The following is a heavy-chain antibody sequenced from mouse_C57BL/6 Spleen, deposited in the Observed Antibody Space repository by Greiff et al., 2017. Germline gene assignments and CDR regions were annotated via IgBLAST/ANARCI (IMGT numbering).Heavy chain of an antibody. CDR2: INPNYGTT. J-gene: IGHJ2*01. CDR1: GYSFTDYN. V-gene: IGHV1-39*01. D-gene: IGHD1-1*01. Sequence: EVQLQQSGPELVKPGASVKISCKASGYSFTDYNMNWVKQSNGKSLEWIGVINPNYGTTSYNQKFKGKATLTVDQSSSTAYMQLNSLTSEDSAVYYCASRTTVVGRNYFDYWGQGTTLTVSS. CDR3: ASRTTVVGRNYFDY.